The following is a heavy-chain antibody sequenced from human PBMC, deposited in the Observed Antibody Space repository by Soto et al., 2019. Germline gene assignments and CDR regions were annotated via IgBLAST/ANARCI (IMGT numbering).Heavy chain of an antibody. CDR3: AAYSHKGY. J-gene: IGHJ4*02. V-gene: IGHV3-66*01. Sequence: EEQLVESGGDLVQPGGSLRLSCAASGFTVSNNYMSWVRQAPGKGLEWVSLIYSGGSTYYADSVKVRFTISRDSSKNTLYLQMNSLRDEDTAMYYCAAYSHKGYWGQGTLVTVSS. CDR1: GFTVSNNY. CDR2: IYSGGST. D-gene: IGHD3-16*01.